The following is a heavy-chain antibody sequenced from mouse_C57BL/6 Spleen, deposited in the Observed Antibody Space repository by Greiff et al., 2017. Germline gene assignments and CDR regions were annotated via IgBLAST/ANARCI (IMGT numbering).Heavy chain of an antibody. Sequence: VQLQQSGPELVKPGASVKISCKASGYAFSSSWMNWVKQRPGKGLEWIGRIYPGDGDTNYNGKFKGKATLTADKSSSTAYMQLSSLTSEDSAVYFCARGGAWYFDVWGTGTTLTVSS. V-gene: IGHV1-82*01. CDR3: ARGGAWYFDV. CDR1: GYAFSSSW. J-gene: IGHJ1*03. CDR2: IYPGDGDT.